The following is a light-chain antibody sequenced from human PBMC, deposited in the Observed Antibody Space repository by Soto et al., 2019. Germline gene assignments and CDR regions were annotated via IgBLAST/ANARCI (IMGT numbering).Light chain of an antibody. CDR3: LQESNYPLT. CDR1: QGVRDD. CDR2: SAS. V-gene: IGKV1-6*01. J-gene: IGKJ4*01. Sequence: IQMTHSPSSLSASVGDRVTITCRASQGVRDDVGWYQQKPGKAPKLLIYSASTLQSGVPSRFSGSGSGTDFTLTSSGLQPEDFATYYCLQESNYPLTFGGGTKVEIK.